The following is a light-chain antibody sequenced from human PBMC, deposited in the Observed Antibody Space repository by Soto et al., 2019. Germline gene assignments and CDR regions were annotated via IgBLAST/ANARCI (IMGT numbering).Light chain of an antibody. CDR1: QSVSSSY. J-gene: IGKJ3*01. Sequence: EIGLTQSPGTLSLSPGERATLSCRASQSVSSSYLAWYQQKPGQAPRLLSYGASSRATGIPDRFSGSGSGTDFTLTISRLEPEDFAVYYCQQYGSLFTFGPGTKVDIK. CDR2: GAS. CDR3: QQYGSLFT. V-gene: IGKV3-20*01.